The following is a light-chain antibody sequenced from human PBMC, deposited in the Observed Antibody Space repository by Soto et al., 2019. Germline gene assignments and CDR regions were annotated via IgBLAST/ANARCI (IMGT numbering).Light chain of an antibody. J-gene: IGKJ2*01. CDR2: GAS. CDR3: QQYYNWPPYT. CDR1: QSVSSN. V-gene: IGKV3-15*01. Sequence: EVVLTQSPATLSLSPGDRASLSCRASQSVSSNLAWYQQKPGQSPRLLIYGASTRATGVPPRFSGSRSGTEFTLTISAVQPEDFAVYYCQQYYNWPPYTFGQGTKLDFK.